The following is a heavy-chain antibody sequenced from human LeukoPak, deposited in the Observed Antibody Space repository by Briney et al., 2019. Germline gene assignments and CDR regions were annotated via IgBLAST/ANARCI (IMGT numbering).Heavy chain of an antibody. V-gene: IGHV3-23*01. CDR3: AKSSAAGPSYYYYYGMDV. CDR2: ISGSGGST. CDR1: GFTFSSYA. D-gene: IGHD6-13*01. J-gene: IGHJ6*02. Sequence: GGSLRLSCAASGFTFSSYAMSWVRQAPGKGLEWVSAISGSGGSTYYADSVKGRFTISRDNSKNTLYLQMNGLGAEDTAVYYCAKSSAAGPSYYYYYGMDVWGQGTTVTVSS.